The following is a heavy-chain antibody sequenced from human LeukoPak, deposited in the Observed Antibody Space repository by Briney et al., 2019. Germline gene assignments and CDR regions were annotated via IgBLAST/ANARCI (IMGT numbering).Heavy chain of an antibody. D-gene: IGHD2-15*01. CDR2: INSDGSST. Sequence: GGSLRLSCAASGFTFSGYWMHWVRQAPGKGLVWVSRINSDGSSTNYADSVKGRFTISRDNAKNSLYLQMNSLRAEDTAVYYCARVGRYCSGGSCSTPFDYWGQGTLVTVSS. CDR3: ARVGRYCSGGSCSTPFDY. CDR1: GFTFSGYW. V-gene: IGHV3-74*01. J-gene: IGHJ4*02.